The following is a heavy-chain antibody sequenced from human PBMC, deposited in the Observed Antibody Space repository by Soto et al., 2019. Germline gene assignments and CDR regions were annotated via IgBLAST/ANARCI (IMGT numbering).Heavy chain of an antibody. V-gene: IGHV4-4*02. CDR3: ARDQRDCSGGSCYYFDY. J-gene: IGHJ4*02. CDR2: IYHSGST. CDR1: GGSISSSNW. Sequence: QVQLQESGPGLVKPSGTLSLTCAVSGGSISSSNWWSWVRQPPGKGLEWIGEIYHSGSTNYNPSLKSRVTISVDKSKNQFSLKLSSVTAADTAVYYCARDQRDCSGGSCYYFDYWGQRTLVTVSS. D-gene: IGHD2-15*01.